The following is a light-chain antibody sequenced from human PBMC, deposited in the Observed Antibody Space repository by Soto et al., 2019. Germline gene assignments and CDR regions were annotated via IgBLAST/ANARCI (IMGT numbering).Light chain of an antibody. CDR1: QDIYSW. Sequence: DIQMTQSPSSVSASVGDRVTMTCRASQDIYSWLAWYQQKPGEAPKLLIFSASNLESGVPSRFSGSGSGTDFTLTIRSLEPEDFAVYYCQQRSNWPPILTFGGGTKVEL. CDR3: QQRSNWPPILT. CDR2: SAS. J-gene: IGKJ4*01. V-gene: IGKV1-12*01.